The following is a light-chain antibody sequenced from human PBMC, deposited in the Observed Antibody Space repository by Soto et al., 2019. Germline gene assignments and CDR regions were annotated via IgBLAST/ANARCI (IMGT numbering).Light chain of an antibody. CDR2: AAS. J-gene: IGKJ1*01. CDR3: QQTYRTPRT. Sequence: DIQMTQSPSSLSASVGDRVTITCRASQSISNYITWYQQKLGKAPKLLLYAASSLQSGVPSRFSGSGSGTDFTLTISSLQPEDFATYYCQQTYRTPRTFGHGTKVDIK. CDR1: QSISNY. V-gene: IGKV1-39*01.